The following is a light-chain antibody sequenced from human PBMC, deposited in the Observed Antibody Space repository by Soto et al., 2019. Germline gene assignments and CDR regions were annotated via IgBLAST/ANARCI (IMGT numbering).Light chain of an antibody. CDR1: QGIRND. CDR2: AAS. J-gene: IGKJ1*01. V-gene: IGKV1-6*01. CDR3: LQDYNYPRT. Sequence: AIQMNQSPSSLSASVGDRVTITCRASQGIRNDLGWYQQKPGKAPKLLIYAASSLQSGVPSRFSGSASGTDFTLTISSLQPEDFATYYCLQDYNYPRTFGQGTKVEIK.